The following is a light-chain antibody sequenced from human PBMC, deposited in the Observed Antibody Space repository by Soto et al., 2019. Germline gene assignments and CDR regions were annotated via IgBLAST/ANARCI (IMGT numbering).Light chain of an antibody. CDR2: EVS. CDR3: SSYTSSSTFV. J-gene: IGLJ2*01. CDR1: SSDVGGYNY. V-gene: IGLV2-8*01. Sequence: QSVLTQPPSASGSPGQSVTISCTGTSSDVGGYNYVSWYQQHPGKAPKLMIYEVSKRPSGVSDRFSGSKSGNTASLTISGLQAEDEADYYCSSYTSSSTFVFGGGTKLTVL.